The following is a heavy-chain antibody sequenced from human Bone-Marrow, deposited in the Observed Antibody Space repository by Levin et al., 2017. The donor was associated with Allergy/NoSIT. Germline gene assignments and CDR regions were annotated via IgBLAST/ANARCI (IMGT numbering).Heavy chain of an antibody. D-gene: IGHD6-13*01. CDR3: ASLAAAGPDSYFQH. Sequence: SQTLSLTCAVSGGSISSGGYSWSWIRQPPGKGLEWIGYIYHSGSTYYNPSLKSRVTISVDRSKNQFSLKLSSVTAADTAVYYCASLAAAGPDSYFQHWGQGTLVTVSS. CDR1: GGSISSGGYS. CDR2: IYHSGST. J-gene: IGHJ1*01. V-gene: IGHV4-30-2*01.